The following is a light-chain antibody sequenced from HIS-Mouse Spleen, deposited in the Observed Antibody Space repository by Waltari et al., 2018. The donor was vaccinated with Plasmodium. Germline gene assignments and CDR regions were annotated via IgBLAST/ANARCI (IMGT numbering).Light chain of an antibody. CDR2: EDS. V-gene: IGLV3-10*01. CDR3: YSTDSSGNHRV. J-gene: IGLJ3*02. Sequence: SYELTQPPSVSVSPGQTARITCSGDALPKKYAYWYQQKSGQAPVRVIYEDSKRPSGIPERFSVSSSGTMATLTISGAQVEDEADYYCYSTDSSGNHRVFGGGTKLTVL. CDR1: ALPKKY.